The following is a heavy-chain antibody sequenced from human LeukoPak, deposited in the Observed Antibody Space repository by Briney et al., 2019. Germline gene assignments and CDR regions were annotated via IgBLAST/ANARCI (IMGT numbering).Heavy chain of an antibody. V-gene: IGHV3-15*01. Sequence: GGSLRLSCAASGFTFSNAWMSWVRQAPGKGPEWVGRIKSKTDGGTTDYAAPVKGRFTISRDDSKNTLYQQMNSLKTEDTAVYYCTTPVDTAMVYFDYWGQGTLVTVSS. J-gene: IGHJ4*02. D-gene: IGHD5-18*01. CDR1: GFTFSNAW. CDR3: TTPVDTAMVYFDY. CDR2: IKSKTDGGTT.